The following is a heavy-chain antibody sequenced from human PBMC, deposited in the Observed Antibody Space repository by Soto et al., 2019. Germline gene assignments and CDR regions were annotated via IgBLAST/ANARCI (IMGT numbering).Heavy chain of an antibody. J-gene: IGHJ6*02. D-gene: IGHD4-4*01. CDR2: ISGSGGST. CDR3: AKIGTVTGYYYGMDV. CDR1: GFTFSSYA. Sequence: EVQLLESGGGLVQPGGSLRLSCAASGFTFSSYAMSWVRQAPGKGREWVSAISGSGGSTYYADSVKGRFTISRDNSKNTLYLQMNSLRAEDTAVYYCAKIGTVTGYYYGMDVWGQGTTVTVSS. V-gene: IGHV3-23*01.